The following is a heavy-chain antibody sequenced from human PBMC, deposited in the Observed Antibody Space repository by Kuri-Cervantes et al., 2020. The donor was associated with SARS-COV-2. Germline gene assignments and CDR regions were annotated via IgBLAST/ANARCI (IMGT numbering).Heavy chain of an antibody. D-gene: IGHD5-18*01. CDR1: GGSFSGYY. V-gene: IGHV4-34*01. CDR2: INHSGST. CDR3: ARWQDSYGYNWFDS. J-gene: IGHJ5*01. Sequence: GSLRLSCAVYGGSFSGYYWSWIRQPPGKGLEWIGEINHSGSTNYNPSLKSRVTISVDTSKNQFSLKLSSVTAADTALYYCARWQDSYGYNWFDSWGQGTLVTVSS.